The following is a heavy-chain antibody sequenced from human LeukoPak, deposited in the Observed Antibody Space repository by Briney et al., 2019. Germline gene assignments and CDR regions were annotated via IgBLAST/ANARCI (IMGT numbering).Heavy chain of an antibody. CDR3: ARVRVDTAMVGLGY. CDR2: MNPNSGNT. D-gene: IGHD5-18*01. Sequence: GASVKVSCKASGYTFTSYDINWVRQATGQGREWMGWMNPNSGNTGYAQKFQGRATMTRNTSISTAYMELSSLRSEDTAVYYCARVRVDTAMVGLGYWGQGTQVTVSS. V-gene: IGHV1-8*01. CDR1: GYTFTSYD. J-gene: IGHJ4*02.